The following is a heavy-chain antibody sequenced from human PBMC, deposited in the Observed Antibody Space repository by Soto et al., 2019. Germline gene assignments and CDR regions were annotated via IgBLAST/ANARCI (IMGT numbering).Heavy chain of an antibody. CDR2: NYYSGST. V-gene: IGHV4-59*08. D-gene: IGHD3-10*01. Sequence: SETLSLTCTVSGDSISSYYWSWIRQPPGKGQKWNGYNYYSGSTNYNPSLKSRITISEDTSKNQFSLKLRSVTAADTAVYYCARRYGVAFDIWGQGTMVTVSS. CDR1: GDSISSYY. J-gene: IGHJ3*02. CDR3: ARRYGVAFDI.